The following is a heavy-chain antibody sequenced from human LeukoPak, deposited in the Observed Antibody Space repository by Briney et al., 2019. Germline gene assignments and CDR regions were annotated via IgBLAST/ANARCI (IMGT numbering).Heavy chain of an antibody. D-gene: IGHD3-16*01. CDR2: IYTSGST. J-gene: IGHJ6*03. CDR3: ARDLMTNYYYYYYMDV. Sequence: SETLSLTCTVSGGSISSYYWSWIRQPAGKGLEWIGRIYTSGSTNYNPYLKRRGSMSVDTSKNKFSFELSSVSAADTAVYYCARDLMTNYYYYYYMDVWGKGTTVTVSS. V-gene: IGHV4-4*07. CDR1: GGSISSYY.